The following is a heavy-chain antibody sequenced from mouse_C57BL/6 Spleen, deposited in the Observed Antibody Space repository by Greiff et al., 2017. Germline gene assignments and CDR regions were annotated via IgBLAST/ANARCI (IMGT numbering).Heavy chain of an antibody. CDR1: GFTFSSYG. CDR3: ARHRTTAMDY. J-gene: IGHJ4*01. CDR2: ISSGGSYT. Sequence: EVKLVESGGDLVKPGGSLKLSCAASGFTFSSYGMSWVRQTPDKRLEWVATISSGGSYTYYPDSVKGRFTISRDNAKNTLYLQMSSLKSEDTAMYYCARHRTTAMDYWGQGTSVTVSS. V-gene: IGHV5-6*02. D-gene: IGHD1-1*01.